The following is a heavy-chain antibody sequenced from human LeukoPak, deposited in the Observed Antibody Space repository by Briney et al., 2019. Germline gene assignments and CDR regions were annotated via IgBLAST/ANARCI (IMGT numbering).Heavy chain of an antibody. J-gene: IGHJ6*03. Sequence: GASVKVSCKSSGGTFTDYAFSWVRQAPGQGLEWMGGIIPIFGSANYVQKLQGRVTIAADESTSTAYMELSSLRSEDTAVYYCARGPFYYDSRVYYYYYHYMDVWGKGTTVTVSS. V-gene: IGHV1-69*13. CDR2: IIPIFGSA. CDR1: GGTFTDYA. CDR3: ARGPFYYDSRVYYYYYHYMDV. D-gene: IGHD3-22*01.